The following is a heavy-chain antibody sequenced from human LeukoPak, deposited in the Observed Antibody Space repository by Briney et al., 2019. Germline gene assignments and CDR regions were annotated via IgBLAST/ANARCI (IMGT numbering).Heavy chain of an antibody. CDR2: INPNSGGT. Sequence: ASVKVSCKASGYTFTGYYMHWVRQAPGQGLEWMGWINPNSGGTNYAQKFQGRVTMTRDTSISTAYMELSRLRSDDTAVYYCARDRSYWWELPYYCYGMDVWGQGTTVTVSS. CDR1: GYTFTGYY. D-gene: IGHD1-26*01. J-gene: IGHJ6*02. V-gene: IGHV1-2*02. CDR3: ARDRSYWWELPYYCYGMDV.